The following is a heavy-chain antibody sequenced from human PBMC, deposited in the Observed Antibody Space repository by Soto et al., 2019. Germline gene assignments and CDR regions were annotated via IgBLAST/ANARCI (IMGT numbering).Heavy chain of an antibody. D-gene: IGHD2-21*02. CDR2: IYYSGST. V-gene: IGHV4-30-4*01. Sequence: SETLSLTCTVSGGSTSRGDYYWSWIRPPPGKGLEWIGYIYYSGSTYYNPSLKSRVTISVDTSKNQFSLKLSSVTAADTAVYYCARAMVVTQNWFDPWGQGTLVTVSS. CDR1: GGSTSRGDYY. CDR3: ARAMVVTQNWFDP. J-gene: IGHJ5*02.